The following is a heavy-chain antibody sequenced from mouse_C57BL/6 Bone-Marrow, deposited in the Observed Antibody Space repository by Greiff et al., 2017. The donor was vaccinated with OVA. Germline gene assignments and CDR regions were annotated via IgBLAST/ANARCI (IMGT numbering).Heavy chain of an antibody. J-gene: IGHJ2*01. CDR3: ARHEDGYYASYFDY. CDR1: GYAFSSSW. D-gene: IGHD2-3*01. V-gene: IGHV1-82*01. Sequence: VQLQQSGPELVKPGASVKISCKASGYAFSSSWMNWVKQRPGTGLEWIGRLYPGDGDTNYNGKFKGKATLTADKSSSTAYMQLSSLTSEDSAVYFCARHEDGYYASYFDYWGQGTTLTVSS. CDR2: LYPGDGDT.